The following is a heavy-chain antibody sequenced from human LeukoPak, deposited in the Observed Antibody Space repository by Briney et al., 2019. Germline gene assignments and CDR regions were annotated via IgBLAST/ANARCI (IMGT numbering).Heavy chain of an antibody. D-gene: IGHD5-18*01. J-gene: IGHJ4*02. Sequence: GGSLRLSCAAPGFTVSSNYMSWVRQAPGKGLEWVSVIYSGGSTYYADSVKGRFTISRDNSKNTLYLQMNRVRADDTAVYYCARARGQLWNFDYRGQGTLVTV. CDR2: IYSGGST. V-gene: IGHV3-53*01. CDR3: ARARGQLWNFDY. CDR1: GFTVSSNY.